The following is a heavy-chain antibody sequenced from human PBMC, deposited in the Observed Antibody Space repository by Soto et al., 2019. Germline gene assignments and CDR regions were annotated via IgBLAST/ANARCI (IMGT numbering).Heavy chain of an antibody. D-gene: IGHD6-13*01. Sequence: SETLSLTCTVSGGSISSGGYYWSWIRQHPGKGLEWIGYIYYSGSTYYNPSLKSRVTISVDTSKNQFSLKLSSVTAADTAVYYCARDRSGAAGNFDIWGQGTMVTVSS. CDR1: GGSISSGGYY. J-gene: IGHJ3*02. CDR3: ARDRSGAAGNFDI. V-gene: IGHV4-31*03. CDR2: IYYSGST.